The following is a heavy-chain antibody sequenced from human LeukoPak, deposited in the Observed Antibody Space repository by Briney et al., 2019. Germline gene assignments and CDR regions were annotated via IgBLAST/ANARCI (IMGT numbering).Heavy chain of an antibody. CDR3: ARGKLYCSGGSCWPYYFDY. CDR2: IYYSGST. Sequence: TLSLTCTVSGGSISSGGYYWSWLRQHPGKGLEWIGYIYYSGSTYYNPSLKSRVTISVDTSKNQFSLKLSSVTAADTAVYYCARGKLYCSGGSCWPYYFDYWGQGTLVTVSS. CDR1: GGSISSGGYY. J-gene: IGHJ4*02. V-gene: IGHV4-31*03. D-gene: IGHD2-15*01.